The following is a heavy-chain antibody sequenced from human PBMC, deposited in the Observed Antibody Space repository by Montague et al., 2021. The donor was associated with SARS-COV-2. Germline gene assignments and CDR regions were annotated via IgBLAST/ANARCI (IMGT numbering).Heavy chain of an antibody. J-gene: IGHJ4*02. CDR2: IYYGGST. D-gene: IGHD3-9*01. V-gene: IGHV4-39*01. Sequence: SETLSLTCTVSGGSISSSSYYWGWIRQPPGKGLEWIGSIYYGGSTYYXPSLKSRVTISVDTSKNQFSLKLSSVTAADTAVYYCARHGSSGYFDWLGDWGQGTLVTVSS. CDR3: ARHGSSGYFDWLGD. CDR1: GGSISSSSYY.